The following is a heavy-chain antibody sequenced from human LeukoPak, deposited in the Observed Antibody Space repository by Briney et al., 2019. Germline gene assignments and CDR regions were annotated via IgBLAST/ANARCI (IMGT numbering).Heavy chain of an antibody. D-gene: IGHD6-13*01. CDR1: GYTSTSYA. V-gene: IGHV1-3*01. CDR3: AVGIAAAGTTYYFDY. J-gene: IGHJ4*02. CDR2: INAGNGNT. Sequence: ASVKVSCKASGYTSTSYAMHWVRHAPGQRLEWMGWINAGNGNTKYSQKFQGRVTITRDTSASTAYMELSSLRSEDTAVYYCAVGIAAAGTTYYFDYWGQGTLVTVSS.